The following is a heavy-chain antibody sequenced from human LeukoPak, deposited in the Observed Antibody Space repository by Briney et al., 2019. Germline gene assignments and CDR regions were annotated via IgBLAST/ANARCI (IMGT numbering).Heavy chain of an antibody. CDR3: ARGVVVTAQYAFDI. Sequence: SETLSLTCAVYGGSFSGYYWSWIRQPPGKGLEWIGEINHSGGTNYNPSLKSRVTISVDTSKNQFSLKLSSVTAADTAVYYCARGVVVTAQYAFDIWGQGTMVTVSS. D-gene: IGHD2-21*02. CDR2: INHSGGT. V-gene: IGHV4-34*01. CDR1: GGSFSGYY. J-gene: IGHJ3*02.